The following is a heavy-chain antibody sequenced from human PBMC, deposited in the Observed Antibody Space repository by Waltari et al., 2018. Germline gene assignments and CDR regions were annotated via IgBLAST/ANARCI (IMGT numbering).Heavy chain of an antibody. D-gene: IGHD2-15*01. CDR2: INPSSGAT. Sequence: QVQLVQSGAEVKKPGASVKVSCKASGFTFTGYYMHWVRPAPGQGLEWMGWINPSSGATNYAQKFQGRVTMTRDTSISTAYMEVSRLRSDDTAVYYCARDIKLVVAATPLLFDYWGQGTLVTVSS. CDR3: ARDIKLVVAATPLLFDY. V-gene: IGHV1-2*02. J-gene: IGHJ4*02. CDR1: GFTFTGYY.